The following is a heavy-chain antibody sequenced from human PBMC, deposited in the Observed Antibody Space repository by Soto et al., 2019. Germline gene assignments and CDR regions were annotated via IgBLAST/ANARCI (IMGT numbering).Heavy chain of an antibody. V-gene: IGHV1-18*01. J-gene: IGHJ5*02. CDR3: ARDSPPNYL. CDR1: GYTFTNYA. D-gene: IGHD7-27*01. CDR2: INAYNGNT. Sequence: QVQLVQSGAEVKKPGASVKVSCKASGYTFTNYAISWVRQAPGQGLEWMGWINAYNGNTNYAQKLQGRVTMTTDTSTSTADMELRSLRSYDTAVYYCARDSPPNYLWGKGTLVTVSS.